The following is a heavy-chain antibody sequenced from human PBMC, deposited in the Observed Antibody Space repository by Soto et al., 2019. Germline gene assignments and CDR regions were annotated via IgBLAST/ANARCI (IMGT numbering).Heavy chain of an antibody. CDR1: GGSFRGYC. CDR2: INHSGST. J-gene: IGHJ6*03. Sequence: PSETLYLTCAFYGGSFRGYCFTWFFQPPGKGLEWIGEINHSGSTNYNPSLKSRVTISVDTSKNQFSLKLSSVTAADTAVYYCAIDNQDFLSDYWDATCDFHYFMEVLVKGYTDTGTS. V-gene: IGHV4-34*01. D-gene: IGHD3-3*01. CDR3: AIDNQDFLSDYWDATCDFHYFMEV.